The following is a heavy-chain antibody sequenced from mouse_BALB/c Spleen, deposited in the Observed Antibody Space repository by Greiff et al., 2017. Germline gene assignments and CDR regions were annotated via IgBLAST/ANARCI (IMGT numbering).Heavy chain of an antibody. V-gene: IGHV5-6-5*01. D-gene: IGHD1-1*01. Sequence: EVHLVESGGGLVKPGGSLKLSCAASGFTFSSYAMSWVRQTPEKRLEWVASISSGGSTYYPDSVKGRFTISRDNARNILYLQMSSLRSEDTAMYYCARWGYYGSSYGGNYFDYWGQGTTLTVSS. CDR2: ISSGGST. J-gene: IGHJ2*01. CDR3: ARWGYYGSSYGGNYFDY. CDR1: GFTFSSYA.